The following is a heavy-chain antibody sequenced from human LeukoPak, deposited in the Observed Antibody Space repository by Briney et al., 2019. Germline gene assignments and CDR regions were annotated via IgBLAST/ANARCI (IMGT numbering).Heavy chain of an antibody. V-gene: IGHV4-34*01. Sequence: SETLSLTCAVYGGSFSGYYWSWIRQPPGKGLEWIGEINHSGSTNYNPSLKSRVTISVDTSKNQFSLKLSSVTAADTAVYFCARELAVAGTIDYWGQGTLVTVSS. CDR3: ARELAVAGTIDY. J-gene: IGHJ4*02. D-gene: IGHD6-19*01. CDR2: INHSGST. CDR1: GGSFSGYY.